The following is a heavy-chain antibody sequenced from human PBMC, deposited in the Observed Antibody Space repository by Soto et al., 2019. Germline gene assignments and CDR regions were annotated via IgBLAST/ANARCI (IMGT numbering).Heavy chain of an antibody. CDR3: ARGRSSGWYLNWFDP. V-gene: IGHV4-31*03. CDR1: GGSISSGGYY. Sequence: RSLTCTVSGGSISSGGYYWSWIRQHPGKGLEWIGYIYYSGSTYYNPSLKSRVTISVDTSKNQFSLKLSSVTAADTAVYYCARGRSSGWYLNWFDPWGQGTLVTVSS. J-gene: IGHJ5*02. D-gene: IGHD6-19*01. CDR2: IYYSGST.